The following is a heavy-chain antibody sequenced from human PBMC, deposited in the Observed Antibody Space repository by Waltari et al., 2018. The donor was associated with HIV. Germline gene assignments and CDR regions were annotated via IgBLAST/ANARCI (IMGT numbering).Heavy chain of an antibody. CDR2: IYSGGST. CDR1: GFSVSSNN. CDR3: ARGFGCGGDCYYFDY. V-gene: IGHV3-53*01. D-gene: IGHD2-21*02. Sequence: EVQLVESGGGLIQPGGSLSLSCAASGFSVSSNNMSRFRQAPGKGLEWVSVIYSGGSTYYADSVKGRFTISRDNSKNTLYLQMNSLRAEDTAVYYCARGFGCGGDCYYFDYWGQGTLVTVSS. J-gene: IGHJ4*02.